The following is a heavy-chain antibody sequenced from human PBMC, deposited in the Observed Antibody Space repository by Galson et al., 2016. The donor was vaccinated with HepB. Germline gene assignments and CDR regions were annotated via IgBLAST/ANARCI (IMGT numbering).Heavy chain of an antibody. J-gene: IGHJ4*02. D-gene: IGHD3-9*01. CDR2: ISITGS. CDR3: AKESPKWGLIYFADY. Sequence: RPAPGRGLQWVSAISITGSHYAASVKGRFTTSRDNSRNTLFLQMNSLTAEDTAVYYCAKESPKWGLIYFADYWGQGTLVTVSS. V-gene: IGHV3-23*01.